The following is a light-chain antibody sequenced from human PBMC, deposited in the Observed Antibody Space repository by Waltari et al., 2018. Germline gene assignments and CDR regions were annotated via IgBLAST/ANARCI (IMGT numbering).Light chain of an antibody. CDR1: QSVSSN. CDR3: QQYNNWPWT. Sequence: EIVMTQSPATLPVSPGGRATLPCRASQSVSSNLAWYQQKPGQAPRLLIYGASTRATGIPARFSGSGSGTEFTLTISSLQSEDFAVYYCQQYNNWPWTFGQGTKLEIK. CDR2: GAS. V-gene: IGKV3-15*01. J-gene: IGKJ2*01.